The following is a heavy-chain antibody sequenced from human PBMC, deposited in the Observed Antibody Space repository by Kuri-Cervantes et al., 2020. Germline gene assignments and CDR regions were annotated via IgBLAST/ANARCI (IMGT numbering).Heavy chain of an antibody. CDR1: GFTFSSYS. CDR2: ISSSSSYI. Sequence: GGSLRLSCAASGFTFSSYSMNWVRQAPGKGLEWVSSISSSSSYIYYADSVKGRFTISRDNAKNSRYLQMNSLRAEDTAVYYCARGFSGKDAFDIWGQGTMVTVSS. D-gene: IGHD3-3*01. V-gene: IGHV3-21*01. CDR3: ARGFSGKDAFDI. J-gene: IGHJ3*02.